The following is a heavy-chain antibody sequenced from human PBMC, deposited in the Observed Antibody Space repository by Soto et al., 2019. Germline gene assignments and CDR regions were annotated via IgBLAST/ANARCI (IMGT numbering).Heavy chain of an antibody. CDR1: GYSFTSYD. Sequence: ASVKVSCKTSGYSFTSYDINWVRQATGQGLEWMGWMNPNSGNTGYAQKFQGRVTMTRNTSISTAYMELSSLRSEDTAVYYCARGGVFFFAAPTNPFDYWGQGTLVTVSS. J-gene: IGHJ4*02. CDR3: ARGGVFFFAAPTNPFDY. CDR2: MNPNSGNT. D-gene: IGHD3-10*01. V-gene: IGHV1-8*01.